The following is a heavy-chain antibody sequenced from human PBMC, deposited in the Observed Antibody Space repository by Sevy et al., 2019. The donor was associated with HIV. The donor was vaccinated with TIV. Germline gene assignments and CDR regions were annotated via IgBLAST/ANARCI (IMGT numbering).Heavy chain of an antibody. D-gene: IGHD3-10*02. CDR3: AKEKEMSMYYFHS. CDR1: GFTFNNYA. J-gene: IGHJ4*02. CDR2: ISGSGSYT. V-gene: IGHV3-23*01. Sequence: GESLKISCAASGFTFNNYAMNWVRQAPGKGLEWVSVISGSGSYTYYADSVKGRFTISRDTSKNTLYLQMNRLRAEDTAVYYCAKEKEMSMYYFHSWGQGTLVTVSS.